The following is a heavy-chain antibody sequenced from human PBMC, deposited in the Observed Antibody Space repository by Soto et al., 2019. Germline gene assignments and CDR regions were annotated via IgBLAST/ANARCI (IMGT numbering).Heavy chain of an antibody. D-gene: IGHD5-12*01. CDR3: ARFGGYSGYDSLDY. Sequence: GSLRLSCAASGFTFSSYGMHWVRQAPGKGLEWVAVIWYDGSNKYYTDSVKGRFTISRDNSKNTLYLQMNSLRAEDTAVYYCARFGGYSGYDSLDYWGQGTLVTVSS. V-gene: IGHV3-33*01. CDR2: IWYDGSNK. J-gene: IGHJ4*02. CDR1: GFTFSSYG.